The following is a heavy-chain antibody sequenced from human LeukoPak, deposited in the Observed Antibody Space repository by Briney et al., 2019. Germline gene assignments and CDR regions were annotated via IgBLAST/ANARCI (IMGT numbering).Heavy chain of an antibody. V-gene: IGHV3-23*01. Sequence: GGSLRLSCAASGFTFGAFAMAWVRQAPGKGLEWVSGILASGRTTYYADSVKGRFTISRVNSKNTVYLQMDSLGADDTAIYFCAKDLNSGDGKWEFDPWGQGTLVTVP. CDR3: AKDLNSGDGKWEFDP. J-gene: IGHJ5*02. D-gene: IGHD4-17*01. CDR1: GFTFGAFA. CDR2: ILASGRTT.